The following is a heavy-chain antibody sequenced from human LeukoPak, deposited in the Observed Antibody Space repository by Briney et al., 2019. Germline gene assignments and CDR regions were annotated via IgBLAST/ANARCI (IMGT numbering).Heavy chain of an antibody. J-gene: IGHJ1*01. D-gene: IGHD2-15*01. CDR2: IYSGGNT. V-gene: IGHV3-53*01. Sequence: GGSLRLSCAASGFTVSSNYMSWVRQAPGKGLEWVSVIYSGGNTYYADSVKGRFTISRDNSKNMLYLQMNSLRAEDTAVYYCARSYCSGGSSFPTYFQHWGQGTLVTVSS. CDR1: GFTVSSNY. CDR3: ARSYCSGGSSFPTYFQH.